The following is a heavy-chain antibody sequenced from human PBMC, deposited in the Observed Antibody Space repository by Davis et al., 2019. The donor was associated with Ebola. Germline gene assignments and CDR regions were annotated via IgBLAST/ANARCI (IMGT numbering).Heavy chain of an antibody. Sequence: PGGSLRLSCKGSGYSFTSYWISWVRQLPGKGLEWMGIIYPGDSDTRYSPSFQGQVTISADKSISTAYLQWSSLKASDTAMYYCARLGIADLYWYFDLWGRGTLVTVSS. V-gene: IGHV5-51*01. J-gene: IGHJ2*01. CDR1: GYSFTSYW. CDR3: ARLGIADLYWYFDL. CDR2: IYPGDSDT. D-gene: IGHD6-13*01.